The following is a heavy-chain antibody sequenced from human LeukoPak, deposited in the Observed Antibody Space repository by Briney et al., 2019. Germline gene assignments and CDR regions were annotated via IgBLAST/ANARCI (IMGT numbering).Heavy chain of an antibody. Sequence: ASVKVSCKASGYTFTSYGISWVRQAPGQGLEWMGWISAYNGNTNYAQKLQGRVTMTTDTSTSTAFMELRSLRSDDTAVYYCARDLGNYDILTGYYKKSDYWGQGTLVTVSS. J-gene: IGHJ4*02. V-gene: IGHV1-18*01. CDR3: ARDLGNYDILTGYYKKSDY. CDR2: ISAYNGNT. D-gene: IGHD3-9*01. CDR1: GYTFTSYG.